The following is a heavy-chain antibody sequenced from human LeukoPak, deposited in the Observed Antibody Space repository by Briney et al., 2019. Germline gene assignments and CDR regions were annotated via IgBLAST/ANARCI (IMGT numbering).Heavy chain of an antibody. CDR1: GFTVSSNY. Sequence: GGSLRLSCAASGFTVSSNYMSWVRQAPGKGLEWVSVIYSGGSTYYAGSVKGRFTISRDNSKNTLYLQMNSLRAEDTAVYYCARLTSSGPSDYWGQGTLVTVSS. CDR2: IYSGGST. J-gene: IGHJ4*02. D-gene: IGHD6-19*01. V-gene: IGHV3-66*02. CDR3: ARLTSSGPSDY.